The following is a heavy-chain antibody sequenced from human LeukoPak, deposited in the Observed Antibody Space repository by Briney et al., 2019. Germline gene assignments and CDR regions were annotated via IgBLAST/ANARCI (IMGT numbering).Heavy chain of an antibody. CDR1: GFTFSSYA. CDR2: ISYDGSNK. J-gene: IGHJ4*02. Sequence: GGSLRLSCAASGFTFSSYAMHWVRQAPGKGLEWVAVISYDGSNKYYADSVEGRFTISRDNSKNTLYLQMNSLRAEDTAVYYCARNYGDSHYFDYWGQGTLVTVSS. CDR3: ARNYGDSHYFDY. D-gene: IGHD4-17*01. V-gene: IGHV3-30*04.